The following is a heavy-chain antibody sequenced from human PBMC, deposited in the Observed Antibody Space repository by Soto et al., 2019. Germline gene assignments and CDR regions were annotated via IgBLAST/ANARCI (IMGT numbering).Heavy chain of an antibody. V-gene: IGHV5-51*01. CDR2: IYPGDSDT. Sequence: KVPSKGSEDKFTSYCSGWMSQMPGKGLEWMGIIYPGDSDTRYSPSFQGQVTISADKSISTAYLQWSSLKASDTAMYYCARRGYVDYYGMDVWGQGTTVTVSS. CDR3: ARRGYVDYYGMDV. CDR1: EDKFTSYC. J-gene: IGHJ6*02. D-gene: IGHD3-16*01.